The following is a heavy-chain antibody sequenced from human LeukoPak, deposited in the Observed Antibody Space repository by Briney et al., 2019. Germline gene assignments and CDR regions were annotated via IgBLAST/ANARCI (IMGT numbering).Heavy chain of an antibody. CDR3: ARRVAAAGYYFDY. J-gene: IGHJ4*02. D-gene: IGHD6-13*01. Sequence: NPSETLSLTCTVSGGSISSGSYYWSWIRQPAGKGLEWIGRIYTSGSTNYNPSLKIRVTISVDTSKNQFSLKLSSVTAADTAVYYCARRVAAAGYYFDYWGQGTLVTVSS. CDR2: IYTSGST. CDR1: GGSISSGSYY. V-gene: IGHV4-61*02.